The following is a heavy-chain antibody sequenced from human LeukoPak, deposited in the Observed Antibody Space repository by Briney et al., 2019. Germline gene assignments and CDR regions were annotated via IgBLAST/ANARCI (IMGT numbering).Heavy chain of an antibody. CDR1: GGTFSSYA. CDR2: IIPIFGTA. D-gene: IGHD3-22*01. J-gene: IGHJ5*02. CDR3: ARGYYDSSGSSWFDP. V-gene: IGHV1-69*05. Sequence: SVKVSCTASGGTFSSYAISWVRQAPRQGLEWMGGIIPIFGTANYAQKFQGRVTITTDESTSTAYMELSSLRSEDTAVYYCARGYYDSSGSSWFDPWGQGTLVTVSS.